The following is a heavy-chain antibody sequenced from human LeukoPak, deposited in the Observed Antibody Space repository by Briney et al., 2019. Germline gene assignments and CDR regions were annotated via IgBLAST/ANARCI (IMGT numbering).Heavy chain of an antibody. D-gene: IGHD1-26*01. CDR3: ARLLEWELLVSDI. CDR2: INPSGGST. J-gene: IGHJ3*02. Sequence: ASVKVSCKASGYTFTSYYIHWVRQAPGEGLEWMGIINPSGGSTSYAQNFQGRVTMTRDMSTSTAYMELRSLRSDDTAVYYCARLLEWELLVSDIWGQGTMVTVSS. CDR1: GYTFTSYY. V-gene: IGHV1-46*01.